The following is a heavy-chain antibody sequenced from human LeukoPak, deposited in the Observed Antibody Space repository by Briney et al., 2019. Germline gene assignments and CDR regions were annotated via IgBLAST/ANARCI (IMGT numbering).Heavy chain of an antibody. D-gene: IGHD3-10*01. J-gene: IGHJ4*02. V-gene: IGHV1-8*02. CDR3: ARITMVRGVIGY. CDR2: MNPNSGNT. CDR1: GGTFSSYA. Sequence: GASVKVSCKASGGTFSSYAISWVRQAPGQGLEWMGWMNPNSGNTGYAQKFQGRVTMTRNTSISTAYMELSSLRSEDTAVYYCARITMVRGVIGYWGQGTLVTVSS.